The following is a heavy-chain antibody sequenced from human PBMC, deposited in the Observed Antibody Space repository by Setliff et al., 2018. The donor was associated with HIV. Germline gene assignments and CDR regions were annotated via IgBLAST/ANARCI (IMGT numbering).Heavy chain of an antibody. D-gene: IGHD5-12*01. CDR2: IYTSGST. CDR1: GGSISSYY. Sequence: SETLSLTCTVSGGSISSYYWSWIRQPPGKGLEWIGHIYTSGSTNYNPSLKSRVTISVDTSKNQFSLKLSSATAADTAVYYCARGVASYYYMDVWGKGTTVTVSS. CDR3: ARGVASYYYMDV. V-gene: IGHV4-4*08. J-gene: IGHJ6*03.